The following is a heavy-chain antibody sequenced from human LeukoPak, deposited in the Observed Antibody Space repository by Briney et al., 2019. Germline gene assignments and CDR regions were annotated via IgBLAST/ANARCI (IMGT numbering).Heavy chain of an antibody. D-gene: IGHD5-24*01. J-gene: IGHJ3*02. Sequence: GGSLRLSCAASGFTFNSYGMSWVRQAPGKGLEWVSVSGTYGRTQYADSVKGRFTISRDSSKNTLYLQINSLRVEDTAVYYCARGMDGYGPDAFDIWGQGTMVTVSS. V-gene: IGHV3-23*01. CDR3: ARGMDGYGPDAFDI. CDR2: SGTYGRT. CDR1: GFTFNSYG.